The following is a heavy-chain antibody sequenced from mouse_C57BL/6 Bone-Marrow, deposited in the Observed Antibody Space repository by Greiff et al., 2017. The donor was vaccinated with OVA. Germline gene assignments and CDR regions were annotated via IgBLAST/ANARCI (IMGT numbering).Heavy chain of an antibody. J-gene: IGHJ1*03. CDR3: ARIDDGYGNWYFDV. CDR1: GFSLSTFGMG. CDR2: IWWDDDK. V-gene: IGHV8-8*01. Sequence: QVQLKESGPGILQPSQTLSLTCSFSGFSLSTFGMGVGWIRQPSGKGLEWLAHIWWDDDKYYNPALKSRLTISKDTSKNQVFLKIANVDTADTATYYCARIDDGYGNWYFDVWGTGTTVTVSS. D-gene: IGHD2-3*01.